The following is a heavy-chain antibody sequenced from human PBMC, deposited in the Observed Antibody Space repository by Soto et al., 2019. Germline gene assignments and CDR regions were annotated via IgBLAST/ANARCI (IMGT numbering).Heavy chain of an antibody. D-gene: IGHD4-17*01. CDR3: ARGKTTVTPFYYYGMDV. CDR1: GGTFSSYA. CDR2: IIPIFGTA. J-gene: IGHJ6*02. Sequence: QVQLVQSGAEVKKPGSSVKVSCKASGGTFSSYAISWVRQASGQGLEWMGGIIPIFGTANYAQKFQGRVTITADESTSTAYMELSSLRSEDTAVYYCARGKTTVTPFYYYGMDVWGQGTTVTVSS. V-gene: IGHV1-69*01.